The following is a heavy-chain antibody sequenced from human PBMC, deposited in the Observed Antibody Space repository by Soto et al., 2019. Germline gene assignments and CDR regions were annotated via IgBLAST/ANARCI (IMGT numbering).Heavy chain of an antibody. Sequence: VGSLRLSCAASGFTFSRYAMNWVRQAPGSGLQWISGISVSGDNTSYVESVRGRFTVYRDNSKNTLYLQMNNLRAEDTALYYCAKDGKMRTKVWFPAGYGMDVWGQGTTVTAP. D-gene: IGHD3-10*01. CDR1: GFTFSRYA. CDR3: AKDGKMRTKVWFPAGYGMDV. CDR2: ISVSGDNT. V-gene: IGHV3-23*01. J-gene: IGHJ6*02.